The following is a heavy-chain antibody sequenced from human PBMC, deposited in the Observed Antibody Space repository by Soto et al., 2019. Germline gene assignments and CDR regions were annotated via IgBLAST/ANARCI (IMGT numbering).Heavy chain of an antibody. CDR1: GGTFSSYA. J-gene: IGHJ4*02. CDR3: ARRTGTTFPYFDY. D-gene: IGHD1-7*01. V-gene: IGHV1-69*13. Sequence: SVKVSCKASGGTFSSYAISWVRPAPVQGLEWMGGLIPIFGTANYAQKFQGRVTITADESTSTAYMELSSLRSEDTAVYYCARRTGTTFPYFDYCGQGTRVTVSS. CDR2: LIPIFGTA.